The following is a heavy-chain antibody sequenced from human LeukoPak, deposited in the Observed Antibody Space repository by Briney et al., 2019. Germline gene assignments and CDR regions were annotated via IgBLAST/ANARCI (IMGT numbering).Heavy chain of an antibody. Sequence: SETLSLTCAVSGGSISSGSYFWSWIRQPAGKGLEWIGRVYTSGSTSYNFFLKSRVTISIDTSKNQFSLKLSSATAADTAVYYCAREGYGSGSYYIGYWGQGTQVTVSS. D-gene: IGHD3-10*01. J-gene: IGHJ4*02. V-gene: IGHV4-61*02. CDR3: AREGYGSGSYYIGY. CDR1: GGSISSGSYF. CDR2: VYTSGST.